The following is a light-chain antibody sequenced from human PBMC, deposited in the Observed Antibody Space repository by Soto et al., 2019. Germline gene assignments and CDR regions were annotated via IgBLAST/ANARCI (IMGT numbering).Light chain of an antibody. Sequence: QSVLTQPRPVSGSPGQSVTISCAGTRSDVGGYNYVSWYQQYPGKAPTLMIYDVSKRPSGVPDRFSGSKSGNTASLTISGLQAEDEADYYCCSYAGSYTWVFGTGTKVTVL. CDR1: RSDVGGYNY. V-gene: IGLV2-11*01. CDR2: DVS. CDR3: CSYAGSYTWV. J-gene: IGLJ1*01.